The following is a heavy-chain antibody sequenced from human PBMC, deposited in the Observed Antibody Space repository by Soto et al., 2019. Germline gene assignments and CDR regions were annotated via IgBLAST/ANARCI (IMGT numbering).Heavy chain of an antibody. CDR1: GYTFTSYG. D-gene: IGHD2-2*01. CDR3: ARIADCSTTSCSFPSRFHIRGYYYYYGLDV. Sequence: QVQLVQSGAEVKKPGASVKVSCKASGYTFTSYGISWVRQAPGQGLEWVGWISAYNGNSNYAQKSHRRGTMTPDTSTNTAYMEMSSLRSDDTAVYYCARIADCSTTSCSFPSRFHIRGYYYYYGLDVWGQGTTVTVSS. CDR2: ISAYNGNS. V-gene: IGHV1-18*01. J-gene: IGHJ6*02.